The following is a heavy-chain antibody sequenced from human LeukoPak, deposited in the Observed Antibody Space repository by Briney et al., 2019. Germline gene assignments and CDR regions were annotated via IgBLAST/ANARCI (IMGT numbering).Heavy chain of an antibody. D-gene: IGHD3-9*01. CDR3: ARVGRGALTSNCFDL. Sequence: SETLSLTCAVSGGSINDYYWTWIRQAPGKGLEWIGYISNSGTTDYNPSLKSRVTMSVDTSQNEFSLKLTSVTAADTAMYYCARVGRGALTSNCFDLWGQGTLVTVSS. CDR1: GGSINDYY. CDR2: ISNSGTT. J-gene: IGHJ5*02. V-gene: IGHV4-59*01.